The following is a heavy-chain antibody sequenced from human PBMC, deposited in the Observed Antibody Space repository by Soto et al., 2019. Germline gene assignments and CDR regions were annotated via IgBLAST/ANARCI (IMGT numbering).Heavy chain of an antibody. J-gene: IGHJ6*02. CDR3: TTDREQQYYYYVMDA. V-gene: IGHV3-15*01. D-gene: IGHD1-26*01. CDR2: IKSKTDGGTT. CDR1: GFTFSNAW. Sequence: PGGSLRLSCAASGFTFSNAWMSWVRQAPGKGLEWVGRIKSKTDGGTTDYAAPVKGRFTISRDDSKNTLYLQMNRLKTEDTAVYYCTTDREQQYYYYVMDAWGQGTTATVSS.